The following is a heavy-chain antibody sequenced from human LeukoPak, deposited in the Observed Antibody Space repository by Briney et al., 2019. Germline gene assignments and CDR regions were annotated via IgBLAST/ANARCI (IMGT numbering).Heavy chain of an antibody. CDR3: ARVARWELLHDY. CDR1: GGTFSSYA. Sequence: ASVKVSCKASGGTFSSYAISWVRQAPGQGLEWMGGIIPIFGTANYAQKFQGRVTITADKSTSTAYMELSSLRSEDTAVYYCARVARWELLHDYWGQGTLVTVSS. CDR2: IIPIFGTA. V-gene: IGHV1-69*06. D-gene: IGHD1-26*01. J-gene: IGHJ4*02.